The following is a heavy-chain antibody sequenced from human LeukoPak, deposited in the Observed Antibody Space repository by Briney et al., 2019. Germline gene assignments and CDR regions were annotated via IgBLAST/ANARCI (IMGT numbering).Heavy chain of an antibody. CDR1: GYTFTTYD. CDR3: ARGLVVLAATSWAFDI. Sequence: ASVKVSCKASGYTFTTYDINWVRQATGQGLEWMGWMNPNSGNTGYAQKFQGRVTMTRNTSISTAYMELSSLRSEDTAVYYCARGLVVLAATSWAFDIWGHETMVTVSS. CDR2: MNPNSGNT. V-gene: IGHV1-8*01. D-gene: IGHD2-15*01. J-gene: IGHJ3*02.